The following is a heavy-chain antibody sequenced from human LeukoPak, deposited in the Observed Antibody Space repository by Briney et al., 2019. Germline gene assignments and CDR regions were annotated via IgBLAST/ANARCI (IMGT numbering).Heavy chain of an antibody. V-gene: IGHV3-7*03. Sequence: GGSLRLSCAPSRFTCSSFWMTWVRQAPGKVLQWVANINEDGSEKNYVDSVKGRFTISRDNAKNSLYLQMNSLRAEDTAVYYCARLRGIYGMDVWGQGTTVTVSS. CDR1: RFTCSSFW. D-gene: IGHD3-16*01. CDR2: INEDGSEK. J-gene: IGHJ6*02. CDR3: ARLRGIYGMDV.